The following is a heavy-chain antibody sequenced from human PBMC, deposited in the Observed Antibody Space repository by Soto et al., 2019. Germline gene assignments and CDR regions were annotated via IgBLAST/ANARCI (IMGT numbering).Heavy chain of an antibody. CDR1: EVRFSRYA. Sequence: PASSLSLSGAAAEVRFSRYAVHGMRRTRGEGLVGVAVISYDGVNTYYADSVKGRFTISRDSSKNTIDLHMNSLTNEDTAVYYCARAPPRGIEAPRTWGSGMAVWGHGTTVTVPS. V-gene: IGHV3-30-3*01. CDR3: ARAPPRGIEAPRTWGSGMAV. CDR2: ISYDGVNT. J-gene: IGHJ6*02. D-gene: IGHD6-13*01.